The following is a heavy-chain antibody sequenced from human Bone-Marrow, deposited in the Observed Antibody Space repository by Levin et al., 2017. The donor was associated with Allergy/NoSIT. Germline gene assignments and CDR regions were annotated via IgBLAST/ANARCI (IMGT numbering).Heavy chain of an antibody. J-gene: IGHJ4*02. CDR1: GFSFSSYW. D-gene: IGHD3-16*01. V-gene: IGHV3-7*01. CDR3: AREDYRSFDF. Sequence: PGGSLRLSCAASGFSFSSYWVTWVRQAPGKGLEWVANIKYDGSEKSYVDSVKGRFTISRDNARSSLYLQMNSLRAEDTAVYYCAREDYRSFDFWGQGTLVTVSS. CDR2: IKYDGSEK.